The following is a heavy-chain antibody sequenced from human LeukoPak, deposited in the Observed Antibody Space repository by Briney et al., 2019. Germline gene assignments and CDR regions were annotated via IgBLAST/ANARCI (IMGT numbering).Heavy chain of an antibody. CDR3: ARPMVRGVITLFDY. V-gene: IGHV3-48*04. Sequence: GGSLRLSCAASGFTFSSCAMSWVRQAPGKGLEWVSYISSSSSTIYYADSVKGRFTISRDNAKNSLYLQMNSLRAEDTAVYYCARPMVRGVITLFDYWGQGTLVTVSS. J-gene: IGHJ4*02. D-gene: IGHD3-10*01. CDR1: GFTFSSCA. CDR2: ISSSSSTI.